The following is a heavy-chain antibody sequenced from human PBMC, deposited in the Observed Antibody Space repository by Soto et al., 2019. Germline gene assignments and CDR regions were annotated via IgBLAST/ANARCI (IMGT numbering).Heavy chain of an antibody. CDR3: SRGSFGYYGP. Sequence: PVGSLRLSCNFSGFRFSDHAMTWVRQAPGKGLEWVGFIRNTPYGGTTDYAASVRGRFTISRDDSESIAYLQMNSLKTEDSGVYYCSRGSFGYYGPWGPGTRVTVSA. CDR1: GFRFSDHA. CDR2: IRNTPYGGTT. D-gene: IGHD2-2*03. J-gene: IGHJ5*02. V-gene: IGHV3-49*04.